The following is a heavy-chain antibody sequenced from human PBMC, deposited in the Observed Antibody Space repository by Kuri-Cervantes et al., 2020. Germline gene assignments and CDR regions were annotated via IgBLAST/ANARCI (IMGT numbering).Heavy chain of an antibody. D-gene: IGHD1-1*01. CDR2: MNPNSGNT. CDR3: ALLAGAGPIDY. J-gene: IGHJ4*02. CDR1: GYTFTSYD. V-gene: IGHV1-8*01. Sequence: ASVKVSCKASGYTFTSYDINWVRQATGQGLEWMGWMNPNSGNTSYAQKFQGRVTMTTDTSTSTAYMELRSLRSDDTAVYYCALLAGAGPIDYWGQGTLVTVSS.